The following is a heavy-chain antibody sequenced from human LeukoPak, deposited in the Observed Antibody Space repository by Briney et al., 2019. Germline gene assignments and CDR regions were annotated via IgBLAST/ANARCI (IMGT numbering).Heavy chain of an antibody. D-gene: IGHD3-10*01. V-gene: IGHV1-18*01. CDR3: ARAPEITMVRGVILGSYYYYYMDV. CDR2: ISAYNGNT. J-gene: IGHJ6*03. Sequence: ASVKVSCKASGYTFTSYGISWVRQAPGQGLEWMGWISAYNGNTNYAQKLQGRVTMTTDTSTSTAYMELRSLRSDDTAVYYCARAPEITMVRGVILGSYYYYYMDVWGKGTTVTISS. CDR1: GYTFTSYG.